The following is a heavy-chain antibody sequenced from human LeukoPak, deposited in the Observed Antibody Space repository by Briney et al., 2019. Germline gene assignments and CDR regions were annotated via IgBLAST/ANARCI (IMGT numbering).Heavy chain of an antibody. CDR3: AKGLSTYYYYGMDV. Sequence: GGSLRLSCAASGFTFSSYAMSWVRQAPGKGLEWVSAISSSGGSTYYADSVKGRFTISRDNSKNTLYLQMNSLRAEDTAVYYCAKGLSTYYYYGMDVWGQGTTVTVSS. CDR2: ISSSGGST. CDR1: GFTFSSYA. V-gene: IGHV3-23*01. J-gene: IGHJ6*02. D-gene: IGHD2-2*01.